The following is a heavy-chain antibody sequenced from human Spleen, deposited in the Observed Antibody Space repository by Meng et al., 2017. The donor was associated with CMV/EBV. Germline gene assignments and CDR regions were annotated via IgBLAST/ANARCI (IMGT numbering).Heavy chain of an antibody. V-gene: IGHV1-3*01. CDR3: ARTVAGYFYY. J-gene: IGHJ4*02. D-gene: IGHD6-19*01. CDR2: TNAGNGNT. CDR1: GYTFTSYA. Sequence: HVQLEQSGHEVKQPGASVKVYCKASGYTFTSYAMDWVRQAPGQRLEWMGWTNAGNGNTKYAQKFQGRVTILRDTSASTAYMVLSSLRSEDTAVYYCARTVAGYFYYWGQGTLVTVSS.